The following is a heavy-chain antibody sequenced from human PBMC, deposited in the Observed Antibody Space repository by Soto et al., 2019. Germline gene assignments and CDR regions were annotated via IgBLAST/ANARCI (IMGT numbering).Heavy chain of an antibody. CDR2: IRSKANSFET. J-gene: IGHJ4*02. Sequence: GGSLRLSCAASGFTFSGSAMHWVRQASGKGLEWVGRIRSKANSFETAYAASVKGRFTIYRDDSKNTAYLQMNSLKTEDTAVYYCTGSSGWYSYYFDYWGQGTLVTVSS. CDR1: GFTFSGSA. CDR3: TGSSGWYSYYFDY. V-gene: IGHV3-73*01. D-gene: IGHD6-19*01.